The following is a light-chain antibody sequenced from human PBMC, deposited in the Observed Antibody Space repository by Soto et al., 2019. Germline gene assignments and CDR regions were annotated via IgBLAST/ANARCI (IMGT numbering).Light chain of an antibody. CDR2: GAY. CDR1: QSVSSTY. V-gene: IGKV3-20*01. CDR3: QQYGSPPLYT. J-gene: IGKJ2*01. Sequence: EIVLTQSPGTLSLSPGERATLSCRASQSVSSTYLAWYQQKPGQAPRLIIYGAYSRATDIPDRFSGSGSGTDFPLTISRLEHEDFAVYYCQQYGSPPLYTFGQGTKRESK.